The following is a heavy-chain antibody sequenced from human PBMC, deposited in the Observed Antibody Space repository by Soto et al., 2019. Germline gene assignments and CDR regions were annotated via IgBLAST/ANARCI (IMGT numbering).Heavy chain of an antibody. V-gene: IGHV3-30*04. D-gene: IGHD3-10*02. CDR1: GFTFSGFA. Sequence: QAQLVESGGGVVQPGTSLRLSCAASGFTFSGFAMHWFRQAPGQGLEWVAVMSSDGALVFYANSMKGRFTISRDNSKNTLYLHMDSLTSEDTAVYFCAREVYYVGGYNVMGAFDLWGRGTMVTVSS. CDR2: MSSDGALV. J-gene: IGHJ3*01. CDR3: AREVYYVGGYNVMGAFDL.